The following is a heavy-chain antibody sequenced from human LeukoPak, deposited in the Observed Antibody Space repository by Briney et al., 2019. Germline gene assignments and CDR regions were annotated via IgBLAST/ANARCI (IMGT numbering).Heavy chain of an antibody. V-gene: IGHV3-23*01. CDR2: ISGSGGTT. Sequence: GGSLRLSCAASGFTFSSYGMTWVRQAPGKGLEWVSSISGSGGTTFYADSVKGRFTISRDNSKNTLSLQMNSLRAEDTAVYYCAKGGWGHNGYWGQGTLVTVSS. CDR3: AKGGWGHNGY. CDR1: GFTFSSYG. D-gene: IGHD3-16*01. J-gene: IGHJ4*02.